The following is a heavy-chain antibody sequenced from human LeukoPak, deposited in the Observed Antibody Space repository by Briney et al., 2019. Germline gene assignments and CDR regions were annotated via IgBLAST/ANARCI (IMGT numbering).Heavy chain of an antibody. Sequence: ASVKVSCKASGYTFADFAITWVRQAPGQGLEWMGWIDPNSGGTKYAQNFQGRVAMTRDTSISTAYMELSSLRSADTAVYYCARIGISGSYWDFDQWGQGTLVTVSS. CDR1: GYTFADFA. CDR2: IDPNSGGT. CDR3: ARIGISGSYWDFDQ. V-gene: IGHV1-2*02. J-gene: IGHJ4*02. D-gene: IGHD1-26*01.